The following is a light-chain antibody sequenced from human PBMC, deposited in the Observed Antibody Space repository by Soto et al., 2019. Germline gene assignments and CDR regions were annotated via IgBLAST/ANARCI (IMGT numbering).Light chain of an antibody. CDR1: QSLLHSNGYNY. V-gene: IGKV2-28*01. CDR2: LGS. J-gene: IGKJ4*01. Sequence: DVVMTQSPLSLPVTPGEPASISCRSSQSLLHSNGYNYLDWFLQRPGQSPQLLIHLGSNRASGVPDRLSGSGFCRDFTLKISRVEAEDVGVYYCMQALQTPLTFGGGTKVEIK. CDR3: MQALQTPLT.